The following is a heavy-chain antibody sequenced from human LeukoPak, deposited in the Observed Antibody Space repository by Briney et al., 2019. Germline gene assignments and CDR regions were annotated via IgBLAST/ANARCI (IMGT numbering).Heavy chain of an antibody. Sequence: GRSLRLSCPASGFTFSSYAMHWVRRAPGKGLEWVAVISYDGSNKYYADSVKGRFTISRDNSKNTLYLQMNSLRAEDTAVYYCARESYYDSSGYYPLPNWFDPWGQGTLVTVSS. J-gene: IGHJ5*02. CDR2: ISYDGSNK. V-gene: IGHV3-30-3*01. CDR1: GFTFSSYA. D-gene: IGHD3-22*01. CDR3: ARESYYDSSGYYPLPNWFDP.